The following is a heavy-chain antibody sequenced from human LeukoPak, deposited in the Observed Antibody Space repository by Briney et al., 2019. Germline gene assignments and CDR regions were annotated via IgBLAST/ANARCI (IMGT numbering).Heavy chain of an antibody. J-gene: IGHJ6*03. V-gene: IGHV3-23*01. CDR3: AKLGGQEVYNYYLGV. CDR1: GVTFSSYA. D-gene: IGHD3-16*01. CDR2: IIDSGDII. Sequence: GGSLRLSCEASGVTFSSYAMRGVREAPGEGLGRVSGIIDSGDIICYAHSVKGRCTISRDNSKNTLYLQINRLRAEDKAVYYCAKLGGQEVYNYYLGVWGKGTTVAVSS.